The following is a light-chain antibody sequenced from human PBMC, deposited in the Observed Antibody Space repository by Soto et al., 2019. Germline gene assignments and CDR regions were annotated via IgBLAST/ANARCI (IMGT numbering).Light chain of an antibody. J-gene: IGKJ4*01. CDR2: KAS. V-gene: IGKV1-5*03. CDR3: QQYNGYPLT. CDR1: QSIVNW. Sequence: QVTQSPSTLSASVGDSVTITCRASQSIVNWLAWYQQKPGKAPKLLIYKASSLESGVPSRFSGSGSGTEFTLTISSLQPDDFAIYYCQQYNGYPLTFGGGTKVDIK.